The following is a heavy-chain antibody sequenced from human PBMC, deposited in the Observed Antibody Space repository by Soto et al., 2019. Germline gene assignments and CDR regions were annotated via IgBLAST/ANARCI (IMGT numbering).Heavy chain of an antibody. V-gene: IGHV3-48*03. D-gene: IGHD2-2*01. CDR1: GFTFSSYE. Sequence: PGGSLRLSCAASGFTFSSYEMNWVRQAPGKGLEWVSYISSSGSTIYYADSVKGRFTISRDNAKNSLYLQMNSLRAEDTAVYYCAREVGVGYCSSTSCFPYYYGMDVWGQGTTVTVSS. CDR2: ISSSGSTI. J-gene: IGHJ6*02. CDR3: AREVGVGYCSSTSCFPYYYGMDV.